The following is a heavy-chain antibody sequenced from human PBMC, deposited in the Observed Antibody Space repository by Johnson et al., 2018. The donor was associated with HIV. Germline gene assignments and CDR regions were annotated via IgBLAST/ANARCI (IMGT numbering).Heavy chain of an antibody. J-gene: IGHJ3*02. Sequence: VQLVESGGDLIQPGGSLRLSCAASGFTCSNAWMSWVRQAPGKGLEWVGRIKSKTDGGTTDYAAPVKGRFTISRDNSKNTLYLQMNSLRAEDTAVYYCARVAPAHDAFDIWGQGTMVTVSS. D-gene: IGHD2-2*01. CDR2: IKSKTDGGTT. V-gene: IGHV3-15*01. CDR3: ARVAPAHDAFDI. CDR1: GFTCSNAW.